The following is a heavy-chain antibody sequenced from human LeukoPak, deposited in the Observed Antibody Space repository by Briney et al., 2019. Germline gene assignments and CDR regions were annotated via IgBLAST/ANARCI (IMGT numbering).Heavy chain of an antibody. CDR3: ARERITMVRGGRGEVLDY. J-gene: IGHJ4*02. D-gene: IGHD3-10*01. CDR1: GGSISSGDYY. Sequence: SQTLSLTCTVSGGSISSGDYYWSWIRQPPGKGLEWIGYIYYSGSTYYNPSLKSRVTMSVDTSKNQFSLKLSSVTAADTAVYYCARERITMVRGGRGEVLDYWGRGTLVTVSS. V-gene: IGHV4-30-4*08. CDR2: IYYSGST.